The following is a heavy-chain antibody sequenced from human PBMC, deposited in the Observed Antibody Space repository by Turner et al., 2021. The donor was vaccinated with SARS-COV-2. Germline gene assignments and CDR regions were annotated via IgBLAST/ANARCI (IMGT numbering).Heavy chain of an antibody. Sequence: QLQLQESGPGLVKPSETLSLPCTVSGGSISRSSYYWGWIRQPPGKGLEWIGSIYYSGSTYYNPSLKSRVTISVDTSKNQFSLKLSSVTAADTAVYYCATSTVAGTELNYYGMDVWGQGTTVTVSS. CDR3: ATSTVAGTELNYYGMDV. CDR1: GGSISRSSYY. CDR2: IYYSGST. D-gene: IGHD6-13*01. J-gene: IGHJ6*02. V-gene: IGHV4-39*01.